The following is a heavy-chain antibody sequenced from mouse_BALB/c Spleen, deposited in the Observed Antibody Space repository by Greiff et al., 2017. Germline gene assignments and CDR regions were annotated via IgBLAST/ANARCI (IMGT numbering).Heavy chain of an antibody. D-gene: IGHD1-2*01. V-gene: IGHV14-3*02. J-gene: IGHJ2*01. CDR1: GFNIKDTY. CDR3: AFYTATDY. Sequence: VQLQQSGAELVKPGASVKLSCTASGFNIKDTYMDWVKQRPEQGLEWIGRIDPANGNTKYDPKFQGKATITADTSSNTAYLQLSSLTSEDTAVYYCAFYTATDYWGQGTTLTVSA. CDR2: IDPANGNT.